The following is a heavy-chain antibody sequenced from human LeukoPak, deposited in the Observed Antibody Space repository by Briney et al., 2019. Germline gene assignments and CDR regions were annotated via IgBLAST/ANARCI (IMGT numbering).Heavy chain of an antibody. D-gene: IGHD3-10*01. CDR2: ISYTGTYI. J-gene: IGHJ3*02. CDR1: GFTFSNYS. CDR3: ARDSGFTQPDPGDAFDI. V-gene: IGHV3-21*04. Sequence: PGGSLRLSCAASGFTFSNYSMNWVRQAPGKGLEWVSSISYTGTYIYYADSVKGRFTISRDNAQNSLYLQMNSLRAEDTAIYYCARDSGFTQPDPGDAFDIWGQGTVVTVSS.